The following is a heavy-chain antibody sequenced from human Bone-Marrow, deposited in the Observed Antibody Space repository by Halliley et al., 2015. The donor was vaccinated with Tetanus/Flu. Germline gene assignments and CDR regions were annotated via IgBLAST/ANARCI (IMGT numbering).Heavy chain of an antibody. CDR1: GFTFSIYT. CDR3: AREGGRGFSDYDLFGN. V-gene: IGHV3-21*06. CDR2: LSSNGAYI. D-gene: IGHD5-12*01. Sequence: CAASGFTFSIYTMNWVRQAPGKGLEWVSTLSSNGAYIYYADSLKGRFTISRDNAQNSLHLKMNSLRAEDTAVYYCAREGGRGFSDYDLFGNWGQGTLVTVTS. J-gene: IGHJ4*02.